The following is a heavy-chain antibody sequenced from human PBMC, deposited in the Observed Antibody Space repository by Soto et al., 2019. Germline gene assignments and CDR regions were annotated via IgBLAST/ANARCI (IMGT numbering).Heavy chain of an antibody. J-gene: IGHJ4*02. V-gene: IGHV3-48*01. D-gene: IGHD6-13*01. Sequence: GGSLRLSCAASGFTFRNYGMNWVRQAPGKGLEWVSYIGIGSSTKYYADSVKGRFTISRDNAKNSLYLQMNSLRAEDTAVYYCARGYSSSWYQTDFDYGGQGTLVTVSS. CDR2: IGIGSSTK. CDR3: ARGYSSSWYQTDFDY. CDR1: GFTFRNYG.